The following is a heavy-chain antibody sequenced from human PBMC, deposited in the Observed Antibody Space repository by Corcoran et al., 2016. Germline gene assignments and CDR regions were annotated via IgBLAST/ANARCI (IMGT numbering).Heavy chain of an antibody. D-gene: IGHD3-3*01. V-gene: IGHV1-69*01. CDR1: GGTFSSYA. CDR3: ARGSPYYDFWSGYRHYGMDV. J-gene: IGHJ6*02. Sequence: QVQLVQSGAEVKKPGSSVKVSCKASGGTFSSYAISWVRQAPGQGLEWMGGFIPIFGTTNYAQKFQGRVTIIADESTSKAYMELSSLRSEDAAVYYCARGSPYYDFWSGYRHYGMDVWGQGTTVTVSS. CDR2: FIPIFGTT.